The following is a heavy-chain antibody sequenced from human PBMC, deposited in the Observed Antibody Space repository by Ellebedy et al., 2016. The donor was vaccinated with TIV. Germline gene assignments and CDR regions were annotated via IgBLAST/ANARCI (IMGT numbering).Heavy chain of an antibody. Sequence: ASVKVSCXASGYTFTGYYMHWVRQAPGQGLEWMGWINPNSGGTNYAQKFQGWVTMTRDTSISTAYMELSRLRSDDTAVYYCARKAPRLGYCSSTSCYGGAFDIWGQGTMVTVSS. J-gene: IGHJ3*02. V-gene: IGHV1-2*04. CDR1: GYTFTGYY. CDR2: INPNSGGT. CDR3: ARKAPRLGYCSSTSCYGGAFDI. D-gene: IGHD2-2*01.